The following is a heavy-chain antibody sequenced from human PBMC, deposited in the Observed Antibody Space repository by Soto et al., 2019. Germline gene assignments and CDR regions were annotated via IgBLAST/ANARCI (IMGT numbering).Heavy chain of an antibody. Sequence: QVQLVQSGAEVKKPGSSVKVSCKASGGTFSSYTISWVRQAPGQGLEWMGRIIPILGIANYAQKFQGRVTITADKSTSTDYMGLSSLRSEDTAVYYCARDGGYCSGGSCRFPFFFDYWGQGTLVTVSS. CDR2: IIPILGIA. D-gene: IGHD2-15*01. CDR3: ARDGGYCSGGSCRFPFFFDY. V-gene: IGHV1-69*08. J-gene: IGHJ4*02. CDR1: GGTFSSYT.